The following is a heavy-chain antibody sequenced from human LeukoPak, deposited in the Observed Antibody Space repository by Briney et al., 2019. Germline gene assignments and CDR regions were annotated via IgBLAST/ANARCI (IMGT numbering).Heavy chain of an antibody. Sequence: GGSLRLSCAASGFDVGRNYMTWVRQAPGKGLEWVSFVYSGGATYYADSVRGRFTISRDSSKNTLYLQMNSLRVEDTAVYYCARVPGYSWGQGTLVTVSS. CDR1: GFDVGRNY. D-gene: IGHD6-13*01. CDR3: ARVPGYS. V-gene: IGHV3-53*01. J-gene: IGHJ4*02. CDR2: VYSGGAT.